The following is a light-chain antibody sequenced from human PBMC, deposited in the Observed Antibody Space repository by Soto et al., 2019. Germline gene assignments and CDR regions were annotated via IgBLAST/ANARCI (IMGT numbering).Light chain of an antibody. J-gene: IGLJ1*01. CDR3: SSYAGSNNYV. V-gene: IGLV2-8*01. Sequence: QSALTQPPSASGSPGQSVTISCTGTSSDVGAYNYVSWCQQHPGKAPKLMIFEVSQRSSGVPDRFSGSKSGNTASLTVSGLQSEDEADYYCSSYAGSNNYVFGTGTKVTVL. CDR2: EVS. CDR1: SSDVGAYNY.